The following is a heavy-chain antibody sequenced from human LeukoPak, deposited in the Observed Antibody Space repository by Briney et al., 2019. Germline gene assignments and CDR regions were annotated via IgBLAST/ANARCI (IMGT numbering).Heavy chain of an antibody. V-gene: IGHV1-2*02. CDR3: AREIGVCSSTSCYQSWFDP. CDR1: GYTFTGYY. D-gene: IGHD2-2*01. Sequence: ASVKVSCKASGYTFTGYYMHWVRQAPGQGLEWMGWINPNSGGTNYAQKLQGRVTMTTDTSTSTAYMELRSLRSDDTAVYYCAREIGVCSSTSCYQSWFDPWGQGTLVTVSS. CDR2: INPNSGGT. J-gene: IGHJ5*02.